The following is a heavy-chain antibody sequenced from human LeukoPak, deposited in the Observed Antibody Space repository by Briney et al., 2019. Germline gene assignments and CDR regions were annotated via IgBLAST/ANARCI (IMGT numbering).Heavy chain of an antibody. CDR1: GFTFSDYY. J-gene: IGHJ6*03. CDR2: ISSSGSTI. CDR3: ARAPTSYCYYYYMDV. V-gene: IGHV3-11*01. Sequence: GGSLRLSCAASGFTFSDYYMSWIRQAPGKGLEWVSYISSSGSTIYYADSVKGRFTISRDNAKNSLYLQMNSLRAEDTAVYYCARAPTSYCYYYYMDVWGKGTTVTISS.